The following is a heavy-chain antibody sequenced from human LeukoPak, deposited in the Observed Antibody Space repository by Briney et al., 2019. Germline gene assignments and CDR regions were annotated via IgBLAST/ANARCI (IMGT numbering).Heavy chain of an antibody. V-gene: IGHV3-23*01. J-gene: IGHJ4*02. D-gene: IGHD5-12*01. CDR2: ISGSGGST. Sequence: GGSLRLSCAASGFTFSNYAMSWVRQAPGKGLEWVSAISGSGGSTYYADSVKGRFTISRDNSKNTLYLQMNSLRAEDTALYYCAKMRVATGSEASLGAPVDSGADYWGQGTLVTVSS. CDR1: GFTFSNYA. CDR3: AKMRVATGSEASLGAPVDSGADY.